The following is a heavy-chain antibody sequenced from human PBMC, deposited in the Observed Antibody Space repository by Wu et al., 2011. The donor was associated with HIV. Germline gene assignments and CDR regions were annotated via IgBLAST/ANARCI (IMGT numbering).Heavy chain of an antibody. CDR2: MNPNTGNA. V-gene: IGHV1-8*02. D-gene: IGHD1-26*01. CDR3: ARDLGPNSGSYFFGHGSSAGGFDI. CDR1: GYTFTGYY. Sequence: QVQLVQSGAEVKKPGASVKVSCKASGYTFTGYYMHWVRQATGQGLEWMGWMNPNTGNAGYSQKFQGRVTMTRNTSISTVSVELSSLRSEDTAIYYCARDLGPNSGSYFFGHGSSAGGFDIWGQGTMVTVSS. J-gene: IGHJ3*02.